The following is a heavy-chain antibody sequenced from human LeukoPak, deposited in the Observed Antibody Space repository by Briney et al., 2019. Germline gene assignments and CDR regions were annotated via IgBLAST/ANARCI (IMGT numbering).Heavy chain of an antibody. J-gene: IGHJ4*02. CDR2: INPAGSET. Sequence: GGSLRLSCAASGFSFSAYWMTWVRQAPGTGLEWVANINPAGSETYYVDPVKGRFSISRDNAKNLVYLQMNSVRAADTAVYHCARFGYVAAVDVWGQGTPVTVSS. CDR1: GFSFSAYW. V-gene: IGHV3-7*01. D-gene: IGHD2-15*01. CDR3: ARFGYVAAVDV.